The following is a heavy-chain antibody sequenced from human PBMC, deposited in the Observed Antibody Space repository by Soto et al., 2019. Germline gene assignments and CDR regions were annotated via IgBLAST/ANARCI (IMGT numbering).Heavy chain of an antibody. J-gene: IGHJ3*02. CDR2: IYYSGST. D-gene: IGHD6-13*01. V-gene: IGHV4-59*08. Sequence: SETLSLTCTVSGGSISSYYWSWIRQPPGKGLEWIGYIYYSGSTNYNPSLKSRVTISVDTSKNQFSLKLSSVTAADTAVYYCARHQLGMGDDAFYIWGQGTMVTVSS. CDR3: ARHQLGMGDDAFYI. CDR1: GGSISSYY.